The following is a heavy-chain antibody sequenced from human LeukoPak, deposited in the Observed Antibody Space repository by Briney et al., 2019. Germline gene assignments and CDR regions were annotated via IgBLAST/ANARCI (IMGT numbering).Heavy chain of an antibody. CDR3: AEGGYDQDFDY. V-gene: IGHV3-23*01. CDR1: EFTFSSYN. D-gene: IGHD5-12*01. Sequence: GGSLRLSCAASEFTFSSYNMNWVRQAPGKGLEWVSCISDSGDKAYYSDSVKGRFTISRDNSKNTLYLQMNSLRAEDTAVYYCAEGGYDQDFDYWGQGALVTVSS. CDR2: ISDSGDKA. J-gene: IGHJ4*02.